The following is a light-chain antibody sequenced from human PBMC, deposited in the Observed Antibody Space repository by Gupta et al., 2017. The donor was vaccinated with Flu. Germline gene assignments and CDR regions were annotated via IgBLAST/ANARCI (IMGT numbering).Light chain of an antibody. V-gene: IGKV3-11*01. CDR2: AAS. J-gene: IGKJ5*01. Sequence: EVVLTQSPATLSLSPGERATLSCRASQSVDSYLAWYQQKPGQAPRLLIYAASNRASGIPARFSGSGFGTDFTLTINPLEPEDFAVYYCQKRSVWPPVTFGQGTRLEIK. CDR1: QSVDSY. CDR3: QKRSVWPPVT.